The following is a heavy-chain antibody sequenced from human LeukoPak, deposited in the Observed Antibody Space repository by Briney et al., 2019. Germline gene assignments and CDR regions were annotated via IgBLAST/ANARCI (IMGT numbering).Heavy chain of an antibody. D-gene: IGHD3-22*01. CDR2: TSYDGSNK. CDR1: GFTFSSYG. Sequence: GGSLRLSCAASGFTFSSYGMHWVRQAPGKGLEWVAVTSYDGSNKYYADSVKGRFTISRDNSKNTLFLQMNNLRAEDTAVYYCAKEVGFYYYDSSGLAIDYWGQGTLVTVSS. V-gene: IGHV3-30*18. CDR3: AKEVGFYYYDSSGLAIDY. J-gene: IGHJ4*02.